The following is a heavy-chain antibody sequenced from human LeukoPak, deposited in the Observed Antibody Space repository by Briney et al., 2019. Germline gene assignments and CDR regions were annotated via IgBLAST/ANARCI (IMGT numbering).Heavy chain of an antibody. J-gene: IGHJ4*02. CDR1: GYTFTGYY. CDR2: INPNSGGT. CDR3: ARVRYDFWSGVLDY. Sequence: ASVKVSCKASGYTFTGYYMHWVRQAPGQGLEWMGWINPNSGGTNYAQKFQGRVTMTRDTSISTAYMDLSRLRSDDTAVYYCARVRYDFWSGVLDYWGQGTLVTVSS. D-gene: IGHD3-3*01. V-gene: IGHV1-2*02.